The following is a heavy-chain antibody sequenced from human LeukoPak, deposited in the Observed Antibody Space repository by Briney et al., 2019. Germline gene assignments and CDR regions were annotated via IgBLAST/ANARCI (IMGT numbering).Heavy chain of an antibody. Sequence: PSETLSLTCTVSGGSISSYYWSWIRQPPGKGLEWIGYIYYSGSTNYNPSLKSRVTISVDTSKNQYSLKLSSVTAAYTAVYYCAGMYYYDSSGYYQYYFDYWGQGTLVTVSS. CDR1: GGSISSYY. V-gene: IGHV4-59*08. CDR3: AGMYYYDSSGYYQYYFDY. J-gene: IGHJ4*02. CDR2: IYYSGST. D-gene: IGHD3-22*01.